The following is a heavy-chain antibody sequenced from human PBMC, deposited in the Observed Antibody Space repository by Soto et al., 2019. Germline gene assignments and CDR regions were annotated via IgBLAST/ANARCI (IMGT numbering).Heavy chain of an antibody. CDR1: GHTLTEFS. CDR3: ARDMEYSSGLGNFEY. V-gene: IGHV1-24*01. D-gene: IGHD6-19*01. Sequence: ASVKVSCKISGHTLTEFSIHWVRQAPGKGLEWMGGFDPEGGEAIYAQKWHGRVTVTEDTVTDTVYMELSSLRSEDTAVYYCARDMEYSSGLGNFEYWGQGTLVTVSS. CDR2: FDPEGGEA. J-gene: IGHJ4*02.